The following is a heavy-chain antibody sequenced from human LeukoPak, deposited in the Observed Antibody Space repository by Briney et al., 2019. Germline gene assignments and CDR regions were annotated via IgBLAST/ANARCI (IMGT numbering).Heavy chain of an antibody. Sequence: SGGSLRLSCAASGFTFSSYSMNWVRQAPGKGLEWVSYISSSSSTIYYADSVKGRFTISRDNAKNSLYLQMNSLRAEDTAVYYCASQRDLYYYDSSGYYRDYWGQGTLVTVSS. CDR3: ASQRDLYYYDSSGYYRDY. J-gene: IGHJ4*02. D-gene: IGHD3-22*01. CDR1: GFTFSSYS. CDR2: ISSSSSTI. V-gene: IGHV3-48*01.